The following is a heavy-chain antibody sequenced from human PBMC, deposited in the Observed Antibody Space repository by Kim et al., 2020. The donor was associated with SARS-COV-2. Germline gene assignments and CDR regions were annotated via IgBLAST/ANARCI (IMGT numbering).Heavy chain of an antibody. V-gene: IGHV4-59*09. D-gene: IGHD6-19*01. J-gene: IGHJ4*02. Sequence: YHPSLKSRVTISVDTSKNQFSLKLNSVTAADTAVYYCARGIAVAGPAFDYWGQGTLVTVSS. CDR3: ARGIAVAGPAFDY.